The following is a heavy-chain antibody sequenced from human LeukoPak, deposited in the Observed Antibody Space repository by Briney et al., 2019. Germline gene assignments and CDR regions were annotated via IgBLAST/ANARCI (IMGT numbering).Heavy chain of an antibody. CDR1: GGSISSSSYY. D-gene: IGHD3-22*01. V-gene: IGHV4-39*03. CDR3: GGGGRDYYDSSGYPPT. Sequence: SETLSLTCTVSGGSISSSSYYWGWIRQPPGKGLEWIGSIYYSGSTYYNPSLKSRVTISVDTSKNQFSLKLSSVTAADTAVYLGGGGGRDYYDSSGYPPTWGQGTLVTVSS. J-gene: IGHJ5*02. CDR2: IYYSGST.